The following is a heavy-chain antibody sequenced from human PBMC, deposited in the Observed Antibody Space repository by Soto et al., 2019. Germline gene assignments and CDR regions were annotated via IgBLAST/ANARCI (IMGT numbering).Heavy chain of an antibody. D-gene: IGHD2-2*01. J-gene: IGHJ3*02. V-gene: IGHV3-23*01. Sequence: PGGSLRLSCAASGFTFSSYSMNWVRQAPGKGLEWVSSISGSGGSTYYADSVKGRFTISRDNSKNSLYLQMNSLRAEDTAVYYCASTIVVVPAAMPDAFDIWGQGTMVTVSS. CDR2: ISGSGGST. CDR3: ASTIVVVPAAMPDAFDI. CDR1: GFTFSSYS.